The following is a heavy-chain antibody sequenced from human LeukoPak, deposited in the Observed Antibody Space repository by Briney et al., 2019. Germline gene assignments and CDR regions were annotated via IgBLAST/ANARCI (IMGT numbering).Heavy chain of an antibody. J-gene: IGHJ5*02. CDR1: GFTFSNHG. CDR2: IWYDGSNK. D-gene: IGHD1-1*01. CDR3: ARDQGTTTTAPKWKGRFGP. Sequence: GGSLRLSCAASGFTFSNHGMHWVRQAPGKGLEWVALIWYDGSNKEYADSVKGRFTISRDNSKNTLYLQMNSLRDEDTAVYYCARDQGTTTTAPKWKGRFGPWDRGTLVTVSS. V-gene: IGHV3-33*01.